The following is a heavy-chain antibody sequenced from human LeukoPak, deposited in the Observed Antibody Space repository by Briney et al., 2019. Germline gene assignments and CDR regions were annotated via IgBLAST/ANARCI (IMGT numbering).Heavy chain of an antibody. J-gene: IGHJ4*02. CDR3: ARDFRGYFDY. CDR2: ISYDGSGD. V-gene: IGHV3-30*04. D-gene: IGHD3-10*01. CDR1: RFNFNSYS. Sequence: GGSLRLSCAASRFNFNSYSMHWVRQAPGKGLEWLTVISYDGSGDYYADSVKGRFTISRDNSENTLYLQMNSLRAEDTAVYYCARDFRGYFDYWGQGTLVTVSS.